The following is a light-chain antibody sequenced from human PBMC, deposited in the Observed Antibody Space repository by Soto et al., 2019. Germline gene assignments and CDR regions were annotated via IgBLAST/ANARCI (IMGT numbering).Light chain of an antibody. Sequence: EIVLTQSPGSLSLSPGERATLSGRASQSVSSSYLAWYQQKPGQAPRLLIYGASSRATGIPDRFSGSGSGTDFTLTISRLEPEDFAVYYCQQYGSPPSLTFGGGTKVEIK. V-gene: IGKV3-20*01. CDR1: QSVSSSY. J-gene: IGKJ4*01. CDR3: QQYGSPPSLT. CDR2: GAS.